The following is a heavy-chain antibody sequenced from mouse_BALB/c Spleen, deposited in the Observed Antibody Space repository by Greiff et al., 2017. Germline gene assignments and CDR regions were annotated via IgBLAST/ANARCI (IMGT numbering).Heavy chain of an antibody. CDR1: GFSLTGYG. V-gene: IGHV2-9*02. CDR2: IWAGGST. Sequence: QVQLKESGPGLVAPSQSLSITCTVSGFSLTGYGVHWVRQPPGKGLEWLGVIWAGGSTNYNSALMSRLSTSKDNSKSQFFLQMNSLQTDDTAMYYCARDSVYYGSSYFDYWGQGTTLTVSS. J-gene: IGHJ2*01. D-gene: IGHD1-1*01. CDR3: ARDSVYYGSSYFDY.